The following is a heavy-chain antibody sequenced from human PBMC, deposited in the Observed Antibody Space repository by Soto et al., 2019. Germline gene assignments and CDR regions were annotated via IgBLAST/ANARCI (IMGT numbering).Heavy chain of an antibody. J-gene: IGHJ5*02. D-gene: IGHD3-10*01. CDR2: IFYSGTA. CDR1: GDSISSGNHY. V-gene: IGHV4-30-4*01. Sequence: TSETLSLTCTVSGDSISSGNHYWSWIRQPPGKGLEWIGYIFYSGTAYYNPSLKSRLTISVDTSKNQFSLKLSSVTAADTAVYYCARTDYGTAYFDTWGQGSLVTVSS. CDR3: ARTDYGTAYFDT.